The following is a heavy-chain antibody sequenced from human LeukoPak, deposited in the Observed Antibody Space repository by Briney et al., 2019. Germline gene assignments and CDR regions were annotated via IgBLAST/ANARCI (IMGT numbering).Heavy chain of an antibody. CDR2: INHSGST. J-gene: IGHJ6*03. CDR3: ARGFGRRYAARPKPYYYYMDV. Sequence: MTSETLSLTCAVYGGPFSGYYWSWIRQPPGKGLEWIGEINHSGSTNYNPSLKSRVTISVDTSKNQFSLKLSSVTAADTAVYYCARGFGRRYAARPKPYYYYMDVWGKGTTVTVSS. D-gene: IGHD6-6*01. V-gene: IGHV4-34*01. CDR1: GGPFSGYY.